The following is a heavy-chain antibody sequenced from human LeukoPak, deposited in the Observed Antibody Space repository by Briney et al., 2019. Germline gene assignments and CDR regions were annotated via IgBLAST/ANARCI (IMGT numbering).Heavy chain of an antibody. J-gene: IGHJ4*02. V-gene: IGHV3-7*01. D-gene: IGHD7-27*01. CDR2: ISQDGSET. Sequence: GGSLRLSCAASGFTFNSFFLNWVRLTPGRELEWLACISQDGSETFYMDSVRGRFTISRDNTKNSLYLQMDSLRAEDTAVYFCVRDLGHSRHYFEYWGQGALVTVSS. CDR1: GFTFNSFF. CDR3: VRDLGHSRHYFEY.